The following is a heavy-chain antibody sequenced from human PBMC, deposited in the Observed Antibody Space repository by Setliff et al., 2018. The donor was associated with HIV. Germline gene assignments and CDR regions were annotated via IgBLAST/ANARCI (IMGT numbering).Heavy chain of an antibody. Sequence: GASVKVSCKASGGTFSCYAISWVRQAPGQGLEWMGGIIPIFGTASYAQKFQGRVTITADESTSTAYMELSSLRSEDTAVYYCARDLCSSTSCANWFDPWGQGTLVTVSS. CDR1: GGTFSCYA. J-gene: IGHJ5*02. D-gene: IGHD2-2*01. CDR3: ARDLCSSTSCANWFDP. V-gene: IGHV1-69*13. CDR2: IIPIFGTA.